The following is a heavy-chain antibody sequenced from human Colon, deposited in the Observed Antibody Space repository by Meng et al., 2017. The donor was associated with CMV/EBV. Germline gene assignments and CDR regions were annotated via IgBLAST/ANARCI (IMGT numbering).Heavy chain of an antibody. CDR1: GFTFGSYA. CDR3: VRHLEAGRNGYAEPF. D-gene: IGHD5-18*01. V-gene: IGHV3-21*01. Sequence: GESLKISCAGSGFTFGSYAMNWVRQAPGKGLEWVSSISTTSRDIYYADSVKGRFTLSRDNAKNSLYLQMNSLRAEDTAVYYCVRHLEAGRNGYAEPFWGQGTLVTVSS. CDR2: ISTTSRDI. J-gene: IGHJ1*01.